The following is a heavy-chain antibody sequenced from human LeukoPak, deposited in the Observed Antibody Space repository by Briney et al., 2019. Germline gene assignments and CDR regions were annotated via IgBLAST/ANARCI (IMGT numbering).Heavy chain of an antibody. CDR3: ARLPVRGSYYDFWSGPYYYYGMDV. CDR2: IYYSGST. CDR1: GGSISSYY. V-gene: IGHV4-59*01. Sequence: PSETLSLTCTVSGGSISSYYWSWFRHPPGKGLEWIGYIYYSGSTNYNPSLKSRVTISVDTSKNQFSLKLSSVTAADTAVYYCARLPVRGSYYDFWSGPYYYYGMDVWGQGTTVTVSS. D-gene: IGHD3-3*01. J-gene: IGHJ6*02.